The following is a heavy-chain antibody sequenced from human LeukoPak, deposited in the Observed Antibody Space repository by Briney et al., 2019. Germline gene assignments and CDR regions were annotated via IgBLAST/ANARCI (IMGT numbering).Heavy chain of an antibody. CDR3: ARVGNYGSDAFDI. CDR1: GGSISSYY. D-gene: IGHD4-17*01. Sequence: SETLSLTCTVSGGSISSYYWSWIRQPPGKGLEWIGYIYYSGSTNYNPSLKSRVTISVDTSKNQFSLKLSSVTAADTAVYYCARVGNYGSDAFDIWGQGTMVTVSS. V-gene: IGHV4-59*01. J-gene: IGHJ3*02. CDR2: IYYSGST.